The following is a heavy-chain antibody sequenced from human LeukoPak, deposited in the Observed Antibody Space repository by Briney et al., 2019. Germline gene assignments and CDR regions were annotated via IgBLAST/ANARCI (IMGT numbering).Heavy chain of an antibody. J-gene: IGHJ6*03. V-gene: IGHV4-61*01. CDR2: IYYSGST. D-gene: IGHD1-7*01. CDR3: ARVGITGTTGLGYYYYYMDV. Sequence: SETLSLTCTVSGYSISSGYYWGWIRQPPGKGLEWIGYIYYSGSTNYNPSLKSRVTISVDTSKNQFSLKLSSVTAADTAVYYCARVGITGTTGLGYYYYYMDVWGKGTTVTVSS. CDR1: GYSISSGYY.